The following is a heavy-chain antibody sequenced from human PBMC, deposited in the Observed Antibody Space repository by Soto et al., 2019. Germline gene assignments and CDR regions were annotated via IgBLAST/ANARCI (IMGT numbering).Heavy chain of an antibody. V-gene: IGHV2-70*01. J-gene: IGHJ4*02. CDR2: IDWDDDK. Sequence: SGPTLVNPTQTLTLTCTFSGFSLSTSGMCVSWIRQPPGKALEWLAFIDWDDDKYYSTSLKTRLTISRDTSKNQVVLTMTNMDPVETANYYCERIRDCSHVIEYWGPGILVTVSS. D-gene: IGHD2-15*01. CDR1: GFSLSTSGMC. CDR3: ERIRDCSHVIEY.